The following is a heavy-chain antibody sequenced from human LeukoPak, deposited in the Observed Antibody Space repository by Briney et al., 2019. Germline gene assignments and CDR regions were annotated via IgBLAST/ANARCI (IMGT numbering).Heavy chain of an antibody. V-gene: IGHV3-43*02. CDR1: GFTFGDYD. CDR3: ARDNTGSYEY. CDR2: IRADGATT. J-gene: IGHJ4*02. Sequence: GGSLRLSRAASGFTFGDYDMHWVRQAPGKGLEWVSLIRADGATTRYTDSVKGRFTISRDNSKDSLYLQMNSLRTEDTALYYCARDNTGSYEYWGQGTLVTVSP. D-gene: IGHD1-26*01.